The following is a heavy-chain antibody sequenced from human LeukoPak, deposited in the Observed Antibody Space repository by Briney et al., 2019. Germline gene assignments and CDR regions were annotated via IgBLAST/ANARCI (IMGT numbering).Heavy chain of an antibody. CDR2: IYYSGST. CDR1: GGSISSSSYY. J-gene: IGHJ6*03. V-gene: IGHV4-39*01. D-gene: IGHD2-2*01. CDR3: ARLTSGYCSSTSCYDYYYMDV. Sequence: SETLSLTCTVSGGSISSSSYYWGWIRQPPGKGLEWIGSIYYSGSTYYNPSLKSRVTISVDTSKNQFSLKLSSVTAADTAVYYCARLTSGYCSSTSCYDYYYMDVWGKGTTVTISS.